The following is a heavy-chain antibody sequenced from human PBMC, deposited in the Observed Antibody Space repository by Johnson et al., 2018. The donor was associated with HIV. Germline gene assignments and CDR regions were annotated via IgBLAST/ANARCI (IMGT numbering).Heavy chain of an antibody. CDR3: VKDSDTYYYGSGDAFDI. J-gene: IGHJ3*02. D-gene: IGHD3-10*01. CDR2: ISWDGGNT. CDR1: GFSFDDYA. V-gene: IGHV3-43D*03. Sequence: VQLVESGGGVVQPGRSLRLSCAASGFSFDDYAMHWVRQAPGKGLEWVSLISWDGGNTYYADYVKGRFIISRDNSKESLYLQMNSLRAEDTALYFCVKDSDTYYYGSGDAFDIWGRGTMVTVSS.